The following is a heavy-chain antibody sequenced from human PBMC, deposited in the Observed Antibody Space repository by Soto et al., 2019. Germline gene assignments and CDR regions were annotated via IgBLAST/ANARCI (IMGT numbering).Heavy chain of an antibody. CDR1: GFSFSSYC. V-gene: IGHV3-74*01. CDR2: INSDGSST. Sequence: EVQLVESGGGLVQPGGSLRLACAASGFSFSSYCMYWVRQAPGKGLVWVSRINSDGSSTNYADSVKGRFTISRDNAKKTLYLQMNSLRAEDTAVYYCASDQFVLDSNHIGGIDYWGQGAQVIVS. J-gene: IGHJ4*02. CDR3: ASDQFVLDSNHIGGIDY. D-gene: IGHD3-3*01.